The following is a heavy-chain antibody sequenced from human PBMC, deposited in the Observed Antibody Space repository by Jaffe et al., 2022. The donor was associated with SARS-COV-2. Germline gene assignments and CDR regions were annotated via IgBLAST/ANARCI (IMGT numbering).Heavy chain of an antibody. V-gene: IGHV3-23*01. J-gene: IGHJ4*01. CDR3: AKSLQRVAARDFDY. D-gene: IGHD6-6*01. Sequence: EVQILESGGGLVQPGGSLRLSCAASGFTFRDYAMSWVRQAPGRGLEWVSGISGSIGSTYYADSVKGRFTISRDNSKNTLDLQMNSLRVEDTAVYYCAKSLQRVAARDFDYWGQGTLVTVTS. CDR1: GFTFRDYA. CDR2: ISGSIGST.